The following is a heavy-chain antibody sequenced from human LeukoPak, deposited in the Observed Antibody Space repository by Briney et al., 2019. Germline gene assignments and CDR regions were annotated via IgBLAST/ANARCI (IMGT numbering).Heavy chain of an antibody. V-gene: IGHV4-59*08. J-gene: IGHJ4*02. CDR3: ARGPIGFGDSYVRYYFDY. Sequence: SETLSLTCTVSGGSISNYYWVWIRQPQGKGLEWIGHISYSGSTNYNPSLKSRVTISVDTSKNQFSLKLSSVTAADTAVYYCARGPIGFGDSYVRYYFDYWGQGTLVTVSS. CDR2: ISYSGST. CDR1: GGSISNYY. D-gene: IGHD5-18*01.